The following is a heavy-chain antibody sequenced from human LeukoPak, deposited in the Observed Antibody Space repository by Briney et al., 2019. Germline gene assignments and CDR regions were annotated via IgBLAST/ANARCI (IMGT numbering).Heavy chain of an antibody. CDR2: ISSSSTI. CDR1: GFTFSSYS. CDR3: ARDSGDWNYGYYYMDV. D-gene: IGHD2-21*02. V-gene: IGHV3-48*04. Sequence: PGGSLRLSCAASGFTFSSYSMNWVRQAPGKGLEWVSYISSSSTIYYADSVKGRFTISRDNAKNSLYLQMNSLRAEDTAVYYCARDSGDWNYGYYYMDVWGKGTTVTVSS. J-gene: IGHJ6*03.